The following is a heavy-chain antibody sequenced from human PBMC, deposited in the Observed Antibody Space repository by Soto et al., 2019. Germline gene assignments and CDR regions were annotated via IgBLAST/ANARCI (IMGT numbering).Heavy chain of an antibody. V-gene: IGHV4-34*01. CDR3: VRIRYQLPSSVLWLDP. J-gene: IGHJ5*02. D-gene: IGHD3-16*01. CDR2: INHVGGT. Sequence: SETLSLTCAVYGGFLSESYWTWIRQPPGKGLEWIGEINHVGGTNYNPSLKSRVTMSVDTSQNQFPLRLISVTAADTAMYFCVRIRYQLPSSVLWLDPWGQGTPVTVS. CDR1: GGFLSESY.